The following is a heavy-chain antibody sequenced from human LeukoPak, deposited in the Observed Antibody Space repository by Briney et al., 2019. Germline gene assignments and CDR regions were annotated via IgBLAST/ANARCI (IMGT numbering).Heavy chain of an antibody. CDR3: ARELKGDYCSSTSCYTGNWFDP. CDR2: ISAYNGNT. CDR1: GYTFTSYG. D-gene: IGHD2-2*02. J-gene: IGHJ5*02. Sequence: GASVKVSCKASGYTFTSYGISWVRQAPGQGLEWMGWISAYNGNTNYAQKLQGRVTMTTDTSTSTAYMELRSLRSDDTVVYYCARELKGDYCSSTSCYTGNWFDPWGQGTLVTVSS. V-gene: IGHV1-18*01.